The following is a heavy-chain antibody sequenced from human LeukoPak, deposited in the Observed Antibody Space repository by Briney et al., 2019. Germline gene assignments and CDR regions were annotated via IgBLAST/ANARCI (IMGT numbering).Heavy chain of an antibody. CDR2: FDPEDGET. CDR3: ATRGDSPFDY. Sequence: ASVKVSCKASGGTFSSYAISWVRQAPGKGLEWMGGFDPEDGETIYAQKFQGRVTMTEDTSTDTAYMELSSLRSEDTAVYYCATRGDSPFDYWGQGTLVTVSS. V-gene: IGHV1-24*01. CDR1: GGTFSSYA. J-gene: IGHJ4*02. D-gene: IGHD2-21*02.